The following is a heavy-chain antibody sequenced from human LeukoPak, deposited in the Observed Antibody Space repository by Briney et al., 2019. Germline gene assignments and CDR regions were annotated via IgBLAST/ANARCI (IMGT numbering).Heavy chain of an antibody. J-gene: IGHJ4*02. D-gene: IGHD6-13*01. CDR3: ARVGSSRSRNYFDY. Sequence: ASVKVSCKASGYTFTSYGISWVRQAPGQGLEWMGWISAYNGNTKYAQKLQGRVTMTTDTSTSTAYMELRSLRSDDTAVYYCARVGSSRSRNYFDYWGQGTLVTVSS. CDR1: GYTFTSYG. V-gene: IGHV1-18*01. CDR2: ISAYNGNT.